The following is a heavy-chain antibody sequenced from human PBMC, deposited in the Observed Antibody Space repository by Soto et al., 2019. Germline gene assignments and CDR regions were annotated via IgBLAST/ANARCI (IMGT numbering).Heavy chain of an antibody. CDR1: GYSFTSYW. CDR2: IDPSDSYT. CDR3: ASSPRGYCSSTSCRELGNYYGMGV. D-gene: IGHD2-2*01. Sequence: GESLKISCKGSGYSFTSYWISWVRQMPGKGLEWMGRIDPSDSYTNYSPSFQGHVTISADKSISTAYLQWSSLKASDTAMYYCASSPRGYCSSTSCRELGNYYGMGVWGQGTTVTVSS. V-gene: IGHV5-10-1*01. J-gene: IGHJ6*02.